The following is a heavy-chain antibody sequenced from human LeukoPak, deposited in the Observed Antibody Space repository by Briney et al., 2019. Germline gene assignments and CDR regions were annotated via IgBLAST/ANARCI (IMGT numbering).Heavy chain of an antibody. CDR1: GFTFSGYW. Sequence: GGSLRLSCAASGFTFSGYWMSWVRQAPGKGLEWVANIKQDESEAYYVDSVKGRFTISRDNAKNSLYLQMNSLRAEDTAVYYCAKAPVTTCRGAFCYPFDYWGLGTLVTVSS. V-gene: IGHV3-7*03. J-gene: IGHJ4*02. D-gene: IGHD2-15*01. CDR2: IKQDESEA. CDR3: AKAPVTTCRGAFCYPFDY.